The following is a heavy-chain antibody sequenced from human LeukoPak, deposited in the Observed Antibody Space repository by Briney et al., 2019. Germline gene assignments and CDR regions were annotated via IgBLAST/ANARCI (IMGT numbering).Heavy chain of an antibody. V-gene: IGHV4-59*08. Sequence: PSETLSLTCAVYGGSFSGYYWSWIRQPPGKGLEWIGYIYYSGSTNYNPSLKSRVTISVDTSKNQFSLKLSSVTAADTAVYYCARAPTWAGTSTFDYWGQGTLVTVSS. CDR3: ARAPTWAGTSTFDY. CDR2: IYYSGST. J-gene: IGHJ4*02. CDR1: GGSFSGYY. D-gene: IGHD6-19*01.